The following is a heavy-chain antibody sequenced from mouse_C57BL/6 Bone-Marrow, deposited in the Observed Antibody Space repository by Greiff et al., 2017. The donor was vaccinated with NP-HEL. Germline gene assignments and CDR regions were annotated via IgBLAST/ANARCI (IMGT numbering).Heavy chain of an antibody. CDR1: GFNIKDDY. D-gene: IGHD1-1*01. CDR2: IDPENGDT. J-gene: IGHJ3*01. CDR3: TLNYYGSSLAWFAY. Sequence: EVKLQQSGAELVRPGASVKLSCTASGFNIKDDYMHWVKQRPEQGLEWIGWIDPENGDTEYASKFQGKATITADTTSNTAYLQLSSLTSEDTAVYDCTLNYYGSSLAWFAYWGQGTLVTVSA. V-gene: IGHV14-4*01.